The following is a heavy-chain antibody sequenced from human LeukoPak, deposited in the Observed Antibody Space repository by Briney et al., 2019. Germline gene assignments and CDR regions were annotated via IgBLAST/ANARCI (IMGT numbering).Heavy chain of an antibody. J-gene: IGHJ4*02. CDR2: IYYSVGT. Sequence: SETLSVTFQVSVGTISNGHYYWRWIRQPPGNSLEWIGYIYYSVGTYYTPSLKSRVTISVHTSTNQLSLKLTSVTAADTAVYYCARGGYYFIDYWGQGTLVTVSS. CDR1: VGTISNGHYY. D-gene: IGHD3-3*01. V-gene: IGHV4-30-4*01. CDR3: ARGGYYFIDY.